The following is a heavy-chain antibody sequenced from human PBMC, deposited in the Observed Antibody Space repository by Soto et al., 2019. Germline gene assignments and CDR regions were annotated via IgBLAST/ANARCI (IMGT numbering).Heavy chain of an antibody. CDR2: ISFDGSNE. J-gene: IGHJ6*02. CDR1: GFNFSDYV. D-gene: IGHD3-22*01. CDR3: AREGYYDSRGYPYGIDV. Sequence: GESLKISCTASGFNFSDYVVHWVRQAPGRGLEWMAFISFDGSNEYYADFVKGRFTISRDNSKNMIYLQLNSLRADDAAVYFCAREGYYDSRGYPYGIDVWGQGTTVT. V-gene: IGHV3-30-3*01.